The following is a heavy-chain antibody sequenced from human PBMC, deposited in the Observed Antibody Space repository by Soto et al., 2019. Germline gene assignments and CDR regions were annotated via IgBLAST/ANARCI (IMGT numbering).Heavy chain of an antibody. D-gene: IGHD2-15*01. V-gene: IGHV4-39*01. CDR3: ARHTPAISISDH. Sequence: PSETLSLTCSVSGDSISNSRFYWTWIRQTPGKGLQWIGQINHSGSASYNPSLKSRVTISVDTSKNQFSLKLSSVTAADTAVYYCARHTPAISISDHWGQGTLVTVSS. CDR2: INHSGSA. CDR1: GDSISNSRFY. J-gene: IGHJ4*02.